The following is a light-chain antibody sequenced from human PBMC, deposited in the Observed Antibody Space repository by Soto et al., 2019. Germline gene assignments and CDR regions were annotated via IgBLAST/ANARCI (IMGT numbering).Light chain of an antibody. J-gene: IGLJ1*01. V-gene: IGLV1-40*01. CDR1: SSNIGAGYD. CDR3: QSYDSSLSVSYV. CDR2: GNK. Sequence: QSVLTQPPSVSGAPGQRVTISCSGSSSNIGAGYDVNWYRQLPGTAPKLLIYGNKNRPSGVPDRFSGSKSGTSASLAITGLQAEDEADYYCQSYDSSLSVSYVFGTGTKLTVL.